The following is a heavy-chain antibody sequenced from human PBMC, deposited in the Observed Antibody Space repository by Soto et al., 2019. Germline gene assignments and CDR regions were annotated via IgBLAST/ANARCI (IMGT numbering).Heavy chain of an antibody. CDR1: GGSVSSGSYY. CDR3: ARGVGFGELLLDY. D-gene: IGHD3-10*01. CDR2: IYYSGST. V-gene: IGHV4-61*01. J-gene: IGHJ4*02. Sequence: PSETLSLTCTVSGGSVSSGSYYWSWIRQPPGKGLEWIGYIYYSGSTNYNPSLKSRVTISVDTSKNQFSLKLSSVTAADTAVYYCARGVGFGELLLDYWGQGTLVTVSS.